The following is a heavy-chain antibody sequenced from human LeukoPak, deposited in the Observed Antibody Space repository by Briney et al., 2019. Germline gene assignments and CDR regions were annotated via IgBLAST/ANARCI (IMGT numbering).Heavy chain of an antibody. Sequence: PSETLSLTCTVSGASISRYYWSWIRQPPGKGLEWIGYIYYSGSTNYNPSLKSRVTISVDTSKNQFSLKLSSVTAADTAVYYCAKTFWGAGDAFDIWGQGTMVTVSS. D-gene: IGHD2/OR15-2a*01. CDR3: AKTFWGAGDAFDI. V-gene: IGHV4-59*01. CDR1: GASISRYY. CDR2: IYYSGST. J-gene: IGHJ3*02.